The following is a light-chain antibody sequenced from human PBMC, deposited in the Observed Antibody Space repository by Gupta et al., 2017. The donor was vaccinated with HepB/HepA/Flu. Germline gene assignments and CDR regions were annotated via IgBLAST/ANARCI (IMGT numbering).Light chain of an antibody. CDR1: QSLEYHDGSTY. Sequence: VVISTQSPFSLPVTLGQPASLYCTSRQSLEYHDGSTYLHWFHQRPGRSPRRLIYKVFIRDSGVPDRFSGSGSGTNFTLKINRVEAEDVGVYDCMQGAFPLTFGGGTKVEIK. CDR3: MQGAFPLT. J-gene: IGKJ4*01. V-gene: IGKV2-30*01. CDR2: KVF.